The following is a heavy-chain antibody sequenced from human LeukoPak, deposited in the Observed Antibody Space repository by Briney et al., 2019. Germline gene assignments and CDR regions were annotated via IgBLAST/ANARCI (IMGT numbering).Heavy chain of an antibody. CDR1: GFTFSSYE. J-gene: IGHJ4*02. V-gene: IGHV3-48*03. CDR2: ISSSGSTI. Sequence: GGSLRLSCAASGFTFSSYEMNWVRQAPGKGLEWVSYISSSGSTIYYADSVKGRFTISRDNAKNSLYLQLSSLRAEDTAVYYCARAGRSVTAAASYWGQGILVTVSS. CDR3: ARAGRSVTAAASY. D-gene: IGHD6-13*01.